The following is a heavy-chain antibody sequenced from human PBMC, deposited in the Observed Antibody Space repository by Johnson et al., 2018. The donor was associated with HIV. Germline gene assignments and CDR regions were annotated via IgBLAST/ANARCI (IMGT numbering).Heavy chain of an antibody. J-gene: IGHJ3*02. CDR1: GFSFEEYA. CDR2: VSWNSGSI. CDR3: AKDTYSHRLTVTESGFDI. V-gene: IGHV3-9*01. Sequence: EVQLVESGGGLVQPGRSLRLSCAASGFSFEEYAMHWVRQVPGKGLEWVSGVSWNSGSIAYADAVKGSFTISRDNSKNSLYLQMNSLRAEDTALYYCAKDTYSHRLTVTESGFDIWGQGTMVTVSS. D-gene: IGHD4-11*01.